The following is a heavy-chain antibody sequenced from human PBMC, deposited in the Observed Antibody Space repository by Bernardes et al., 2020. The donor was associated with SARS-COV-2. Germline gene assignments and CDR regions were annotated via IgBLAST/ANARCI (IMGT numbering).Heavy chain of an antibody. D-gene: IGHD3-9*01. CDR1: GGSVSSPTSY. V-gene: IGHV4-61*01. CDR3: ARGLAIFDY. CDR2: MHYGGSA. J-gene: IGHJ4*02. Sequence: SEPLSLTCTVSGGSVSSPTSYWSWLRQPPGEGLEWIGYMHYGGSANYNPSVKSRVSISVDTSKNQFSLKLTSVTAADTAVYYCARGLAIFDYWGQGTLVSVTS.